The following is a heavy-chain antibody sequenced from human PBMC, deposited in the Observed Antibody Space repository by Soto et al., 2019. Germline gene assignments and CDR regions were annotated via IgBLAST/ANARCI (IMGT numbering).Heavy chain of an antibody. J-gene: IGHJ4*02. V-gene: IGHV3-21*01. CDR1: GFTFSSYS. Sequence: GGSLRLSCAASGFTFSSYSMNWVRQAPGKGMEWVSSISSSSSYIYYADSVKGRFTISRDNAKNSLYLQINSLRAEDTAVYYCARGQTPGPSXWGQGTLVTVSX. CDR2: ISSSSSYI. CDR3: ARGQTPGPSX.